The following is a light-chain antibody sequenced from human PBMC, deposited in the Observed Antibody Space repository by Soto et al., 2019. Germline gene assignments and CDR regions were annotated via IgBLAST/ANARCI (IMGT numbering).Light chain of an antibody. V-gene: IGKV3-15*01. J-gene: IGKJ5*01. Sequence: EIVLTQSPATLSLSPGERATLSCRASQSVSSNLAWYQQKPGQATSLLIYGASTRATGIPARFSGSGSGTEFTLTISSLQSEDFAFYYCQQYNNWPPITFGQGTRLEIK. CDR2: GAS. CDR3: QQYNNWPPIT. CDR1: QSVSSN.